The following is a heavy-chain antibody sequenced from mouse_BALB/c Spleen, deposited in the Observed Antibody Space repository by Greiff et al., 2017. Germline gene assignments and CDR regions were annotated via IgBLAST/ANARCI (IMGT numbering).Heavy chain of an antibody. CDR1: GYSITSDYA. CDR3: AKGRRDYAMDY. V-gene: IGHV3-2*02. J-gene: IGHJ4*01. Sequence: EVQLVESGPGLVKPSQSLSLTCTVTGYSITSDYAWNWIRQFPGNKLEWMGYISYSGSTSYNPSLKSRISITRDTSKNQFFLQLNSVTTEDTATYYCAKGRRDYAMDYWGQGTSVTVSS. CDR2: ISYSGST.